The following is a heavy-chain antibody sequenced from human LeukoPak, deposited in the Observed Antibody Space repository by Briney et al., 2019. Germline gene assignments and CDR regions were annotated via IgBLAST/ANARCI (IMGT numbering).Heavy chain of an antibody. V-gene: IGHV3-30*18. CDR2: ISYDGSNK. J-gene: IGHJ4*02. D-gene: IGHD4-17*01. CDR1: GFSFSDYY. Sequence: GGSLRLSCAASGFSFSDYYMIWIRQAPGKGLEWVATISYDGSNKYYADSVKGRFTISRDNSKNTLYLQMNSLRAEDTALYYCAKDAVFGDYEWVFDYWGQGTLVTVSS. CDR3: AKDAVFGDYEWVFDY.